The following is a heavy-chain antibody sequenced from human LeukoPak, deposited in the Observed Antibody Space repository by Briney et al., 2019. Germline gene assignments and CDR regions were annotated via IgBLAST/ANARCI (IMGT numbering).Heavy chain of an antibody. CDR1: GYSFTSYW. Sequence: GESLKISCKGSGYSFTSYWIGWVRQMPGKGLGWMGIIYPGDSDTRYSPFFQGQVTIPADKSISTPYLPWSSLKAADTAMYYGARLTWSGWYVHYWGQGALVAASS. D-gene: IGHD6-19*01. CDR3: ARLTWSGWYVHY. V-gene: IGHV5-51*01. CDR2: IYPGDSDT. J-gene: IGHJ4*02.